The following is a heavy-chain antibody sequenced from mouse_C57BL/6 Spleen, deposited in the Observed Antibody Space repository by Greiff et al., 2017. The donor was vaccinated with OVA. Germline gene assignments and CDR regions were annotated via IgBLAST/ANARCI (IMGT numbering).Heavy chain of an antibody. CDR2: IDPSDSES. CDR1: GYTFTSYW. J-gene: IGHJ1*03. CDR3: ARRGYYYGSSYEGYFDV. D-gene: IGHD1-1*01. V-gene: IGHV1-52*01. Sequence: QVQLKQPGAELVRPGSSVKLSCKASGYTFTSYWMHWVKQRPIQGLEWIGNIDPSDSESHYNQKFKDKATLTVDKSSSTAYMQLSSLTSEDSAVYYCARRGYYYGSSYEGYFDVWGTGTTVTVSS.